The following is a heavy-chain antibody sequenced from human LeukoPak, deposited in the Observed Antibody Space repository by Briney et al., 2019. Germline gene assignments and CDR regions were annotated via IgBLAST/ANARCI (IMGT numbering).Heavy chain of an antibody. D-gene: IGHD1-1*01. CDR1: GYTFTSYY. CDR2: INPSGGST. CDR3: ARLEGEIDAFDI. J-gene: IGHJ3*02. Sequence: ASVKVSCKASGYTFTSYYMHWVRQAPGQGLEWMGIINPSGGSTSYAQKFQGRATMTRNTSISTAFMELSSLRSEDTAVYYCARLEGEIDAFDIWGQGTMVTVSS. V-gene: IGHV1-46*01.